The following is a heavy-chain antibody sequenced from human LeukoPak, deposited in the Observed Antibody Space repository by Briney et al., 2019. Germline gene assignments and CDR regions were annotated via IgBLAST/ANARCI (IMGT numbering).Heavy chain of an antibody. V-gene: IGHV4-59*12. CDR3: AGNIAATPERGMDV. Sequence: KPSETLSLTCTVSGGSISSYYWSWTRQPPGKGLEWIGYMYYSGAINYNPSLESRVTISVDTSKNQFSLKLSSVTAADTAVYYCAGNIAATPERGMDVWGQGTTVTVSS. J-gene: IGHJ6*02. CDR2: MYYSGAI. CDR1: GGSISSYY. D-gene: IGHD6-13*01.